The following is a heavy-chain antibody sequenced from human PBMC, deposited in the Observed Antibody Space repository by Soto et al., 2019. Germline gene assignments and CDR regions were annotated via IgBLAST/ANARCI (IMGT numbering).Heavy chain of an antibody. D-gene: IGHD3-3*01. V-gene: IGHV2-5*02. CDR2: IYWDDDK. CDR3: AHRVLRTVFGLVTTTAIYFDF. J-gene: IGHJ4*02. Sequence: QITLKESGPTVVKPTETLTLTCTFSGFSLTTSGVGVGWVRQSPGKAPEWLALIYWDDDKRYSTSLKSRLTITKDTSQKQVLPTMANVGPADTATYYCAHRVLRTVFGLVTTTAIYFDFWGQGTPVVVSS. CDR1: GFSLTTSGVG.